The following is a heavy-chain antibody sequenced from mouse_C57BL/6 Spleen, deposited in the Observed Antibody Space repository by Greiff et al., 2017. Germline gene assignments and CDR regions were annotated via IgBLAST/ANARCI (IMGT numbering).Heavy chain of an antibody. J-gene: IGHJ3*01. CDR2: ISYDGSN. V-gene: IGHV3-6*01. Sequence: VQLKESGPGLVKPSQSLSLTCSVTGYSITSGYYWNWIRQFPGNKLEWMGYISYDGSNNYNPSLKNRISITRDTSKNQFFLKLNSVTTEDTATYYCAREGLYGNYAWFAYWGQGTLVTVSA. D-gene: IGHD2-1*01. CDR3: AREGLYGNYAWFAY. CDR1: GYSITSGYY.